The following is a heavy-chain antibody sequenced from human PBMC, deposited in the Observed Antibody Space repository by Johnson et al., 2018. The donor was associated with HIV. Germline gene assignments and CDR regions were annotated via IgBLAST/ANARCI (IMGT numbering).Heavy chain of an antibody. J-gene: IGHJ3*02. V-gene: IGHV3-48*01. CDR2: ISSSGSTI. CDR3: ARGGPGYDYDSLQQPFDI. D-gene: IGHD3-22*01. Sequence: MQLVESGGGVVKPGRSLRLSCAASGFTFSSYAMHWVRQAPGKGLEWVSYISSSGSTIYYADSVKGRFTISRDNAKNSLYLQMNSLRAGDTAVYFCARGGPGYDYDSLQQPFDIWGQGTMVTVSS. CDR1: GFTFSSYA.